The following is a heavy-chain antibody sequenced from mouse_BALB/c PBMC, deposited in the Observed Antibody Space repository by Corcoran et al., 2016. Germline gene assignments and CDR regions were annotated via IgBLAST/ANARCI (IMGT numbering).Heavy chain of an antibody. CDR3: ARWGMTTFDY. D-gene: IGHD2-13*01. CDR1: GYTFTDYN. J-gene: IGHJ2*01. CDR2: INPRSGGT. V-gene: IGHV1-18*01. Sequence: EVLLQQSGPELVKPGASVKIPCTASGYTFTDYNMDGVKQRHGKSLEWIGDINPRSGGTIYNQPFKGKATLTVGKSSSTAYMELRSLTSEDTAVYYCARWGMTTFDYWGQGTTVTVSS.